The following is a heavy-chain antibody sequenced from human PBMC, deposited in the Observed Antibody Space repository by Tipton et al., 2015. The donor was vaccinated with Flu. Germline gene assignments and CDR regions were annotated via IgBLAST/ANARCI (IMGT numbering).Heavy chain of an antibody. V-gene: IGHV3-53*01. CDR3: ARASGGSGYYFDAISI. CDR2: IYSGGRT. D-gene: IGHD3-22*01. CDR1: GFTVSSNY. Sequence: QLVQSGGGLIQPGGSLRLSCAASGFTVSSNYMSWVRQAPGKGLEWCSGIYSGGRTYYADSGKGRFTISRDNSKNTLYLQMNSLKAEDTAVYYCARASGGSGYYFDAISIWSQGAMDTVSS. J-gene: IGHJ3*02.